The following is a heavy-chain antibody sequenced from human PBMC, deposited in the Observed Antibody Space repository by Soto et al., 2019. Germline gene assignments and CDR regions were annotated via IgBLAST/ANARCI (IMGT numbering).Heavy chain of an antibody. Sequence: GASVKVSCKASGYTFTGYYMHWVRQAPGQGLEWMGWINPNSGGTNYAQKFQGWVTMTRDTSISTAYMELSRLRSDDTAVYYCARDRYDFWSGPLGYYYGMDVWGQGTTVTVSS. CDR1: GYTFTGYY. J-gene: IGHJ6*02. D-gene: IGHD3-3*01. CDR3: ARDRYDFWSGPLGYYYGMDV. V-gene: IGHV1-2*04. CDR2: INPNSGGT.